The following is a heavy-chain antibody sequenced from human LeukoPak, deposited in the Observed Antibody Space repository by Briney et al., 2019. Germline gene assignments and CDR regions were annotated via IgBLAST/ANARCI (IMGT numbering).Heavy chain of an antibody. CDR2: IYYTGSS. Sequence: SETLSLTCTVSGVSISTDTFYWGWIRQPPGKGLEWIANIYYTGSSYYNPSLKSRVTISVDTSKNQFSLKLSSVTAADTAVYYCARDRGRDGYNLVYWGQGTLVTVSS. CDR1: GVSISTDTFY. D-gene: IGHD5-24*01. V-gene: IGHV4-39*07. CDR3: ARDRGRDGYNLVY. J-gene: IGHJ4*02.